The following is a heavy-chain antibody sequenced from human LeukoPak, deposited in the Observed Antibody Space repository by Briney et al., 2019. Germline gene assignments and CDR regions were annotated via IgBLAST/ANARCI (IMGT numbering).Heavy chain of an antibody. CDR3: ARDRYCSGGSCFDAFDI. CDR1: GFTFSSYW. CDR2: IKQDGSEK. V-gene: IGHV3-7*01. Sequence: PGGSLRLSCAASGFTFSSYWMSWVRQAPGKGLEWVANIKQDGSEKYYVDSVKGRFTISRDNAKNSLYLQMNSLRAEDTAVYYCARDRYCSGGSCFDAFDIWRQETMVSVPS. J-gene: IGHJ3*02. D-gene: IGHD2-15*01.